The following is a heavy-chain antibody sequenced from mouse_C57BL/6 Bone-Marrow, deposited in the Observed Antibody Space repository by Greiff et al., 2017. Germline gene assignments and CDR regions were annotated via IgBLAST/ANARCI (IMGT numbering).Heavy chain of an antibody. CDR1: GFTFSDYG. D-gene: IGHD1-1*01. J-gene: IGHJ1*03. V-gene: IGHV5-15*01. CDR2: ISNLAYSI. CDR3: ARHRDYYGTKPDWYFDV. Sequence: EVQLVESGGGLVQPGGSLKLSCAASGFTFSDYGMAWVRQAPRKGPEWVAFISNLAYSIYYADTVTGRFTISRENAKNTLYLEMSSLRSEDTAMYYCARHRDYYGTKPDWYFDVWGTGTTVTVSS.